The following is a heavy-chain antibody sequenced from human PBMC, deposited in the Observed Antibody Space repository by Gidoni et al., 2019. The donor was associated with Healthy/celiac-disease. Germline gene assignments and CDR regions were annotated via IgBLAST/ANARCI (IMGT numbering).Heavy chain of an antibody. CDR2: ISYDGSNK. D-gene: IGHD1-26*01. J-gene: IGHJ4*02. CDR1: GSTFSRYA. CDR3: ARDPDGYSGSYYFDY. Sequence: QVQLVESGGGGVQPGRSLRLSCAASGSTFSRYAMHWVRQAPGKGLEWVAVISYDGSNKCYADSVKGRFTISRDNSKNTLYLQMNSLRAEDTAVYYCARDPDGYSGSYYFDYWGQGTLVTVSS. V-gene: IGHV3-30-3*01.